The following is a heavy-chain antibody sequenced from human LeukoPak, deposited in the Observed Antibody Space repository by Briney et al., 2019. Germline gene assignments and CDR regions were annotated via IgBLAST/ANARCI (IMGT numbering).Heavy chain of an antibody. J-gene: IGHJ4*02. CDR1: GFTFTTYG. D-gene: IGHD2-2*03. CDR2: IGSSGTRT. Sequence: PGGTLRLSCSASGFTFTTYGMNWVRQAPGKGLEWVSGIGSSGTRTYYADSVKGRFAISRDNFKNTLYLQMNSLRDEDTAVYYCAKDSHWILFDDWGQGTLVTVSS. CDR3: AKDSHWILFDD. V-gene: IGHV3-23*01.